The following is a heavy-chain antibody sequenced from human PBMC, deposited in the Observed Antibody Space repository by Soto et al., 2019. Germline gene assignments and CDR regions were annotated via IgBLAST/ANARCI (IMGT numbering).Heavy chain of an antibody. CDR3: GMFMITCGGVHLDAFDI. Sequence: GGSLRLSCAASGFTFSSYAMSWVRQAPGQGLEWVSAISGSGGSTYYADSVKGRFTISRDNSKNTLYLQIISLRAEDTAVYYCGMFMITCGGVHLDAFDIWGQGTMVTVSS. D-gene: IGHD3-16*01. J-gene: IGHJ3*02. V-gene: IGHV3-23*01. CDR1: GFTFSSYA. CDR2: ISGSGGST.